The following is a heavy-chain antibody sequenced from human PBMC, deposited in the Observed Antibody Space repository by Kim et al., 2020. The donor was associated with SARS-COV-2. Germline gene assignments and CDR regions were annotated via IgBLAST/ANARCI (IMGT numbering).Heavy chain of an antibody. J-gene: IGHJ4*02. CDR3: ARDPAYGALDY. V-gene: IGHV3-7*03. CDR2: INPDGSAK. Sequence: GGSLRLSCKASGFTFSTSYMTWVRRAPGKGLEWVAEINPDGSAKGYVDSVKGRFTISRDNFKNSLYLQMNSLRVEDTAVYYCARDPAYGALDYWGQGTLVTVSS. D-gene: IGHD2-21*01. CDR1: GFTFSTSY.